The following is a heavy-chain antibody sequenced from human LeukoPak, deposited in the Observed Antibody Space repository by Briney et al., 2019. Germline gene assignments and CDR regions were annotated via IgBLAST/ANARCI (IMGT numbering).Heavy chain of an antibody. V-gene: IGHV4-28*01. Sequence: PSETLSLTCAVSGYSISSSNWWGWIRQPPGKGLEWIGYIYYSGSTYYNPSLKSRVTMSVDTSKNQFSLKLSSVTAVDTAVYYCARRINYYDSSGYAGVNWFDPWGQGTLVTVSS. CDR2: IYYSGST. CDR3: ARRINYYDSSGYAGVNWFDP. CDR1: GYSISSSNW. D-gene: IGHD3-22*01. J-gene: IGHJ5*02.